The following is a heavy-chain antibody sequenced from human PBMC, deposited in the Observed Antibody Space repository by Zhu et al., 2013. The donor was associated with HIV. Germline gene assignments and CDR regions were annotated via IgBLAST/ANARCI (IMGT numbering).Heavy chain of an antibody. J-gene: IGHJ6*03. D-gene: IGHD7-27*01. CDR3: ARELGIEAVGSYYMDV. CDR2: ISAYTGNR. Sequence: QVQLVQSGAELKKPGASVKVSCKTSGYTFSDYGISWVRQAPGQGLEWVAWISAYTGNRDSAQKVQGRVTMTTDTSTSTAYMELRSLRSDDTAVYYCARELGIEAVGSYYMDVWGKGTTGHRLL. V-gene: IGHV1-18*01. CDR1: GYTFSDYG.